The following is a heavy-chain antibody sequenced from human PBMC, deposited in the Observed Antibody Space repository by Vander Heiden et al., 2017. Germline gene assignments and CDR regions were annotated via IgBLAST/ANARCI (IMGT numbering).Heavy chain of an antibody. Sequence: QVQLQQWGAGLLKPSETLSLTCAVHGGSFSGYYWSWIRQPPGKGLEWIGEINHSGSTNYNPSLKSRVTISVDTSKNQFSLKLSSVTAADTAVYYCARGVTASSNNWFDPWGQGTLVTVSS. J-gene: IGHJ5*02. CDR1: GGSFSGYY. CDR3: ARGVTASSNNWFDP. D-gene: IGHD2-21*02. V-gene: IGHV4-34*01. CDR2: INHSGST.